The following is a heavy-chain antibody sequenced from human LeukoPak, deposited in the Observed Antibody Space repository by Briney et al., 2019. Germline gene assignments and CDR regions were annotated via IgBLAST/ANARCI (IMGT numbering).Heavy chain of an antibody. CDR3: ARAPFYCSGGSCSQGLDY. D-gene: IGHD2-15*01. Sequence: SVKVSCKASGDTFIPYTFSWVRQAPGQGLEWMGRIIPILGIANYAQKFQGRVTITADKSTSTAYMELSSLRSEDTAVYYCARAPFYCSGGSCSQGLDYWGQGTLVTVSS. V-gene: IGHV1-69*02. J-gene: IGHJ4*02. CDR1: GDTFIPYT. CDR2: IIPILGIA.